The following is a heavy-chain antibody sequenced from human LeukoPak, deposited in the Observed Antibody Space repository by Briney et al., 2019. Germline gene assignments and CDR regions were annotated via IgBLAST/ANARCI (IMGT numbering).Heavy chain of an antibody. J-gene: IGHJ5*02. CDR3: ARAQELYCSGGSCRFDP. V-gene: IGHV1-69*13. D-gene: IGHD2-15*01. CDR1: GGTFSSYA. CDR2: IIPIFGTA. Sequence: GASVKVSCKASGGTFSSYAISWVRQAPGQGLEWMGGIIPIFGTANYAQKCQGRVTITADESTSTAYMELSSLRSEDTAVYYCARAQELYCSGGSCRFDPWGQGTLVTVSS.